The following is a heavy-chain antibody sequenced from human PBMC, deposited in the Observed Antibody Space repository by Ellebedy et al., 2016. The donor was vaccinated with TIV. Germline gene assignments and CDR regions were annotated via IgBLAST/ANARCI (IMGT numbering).Heavy chain of an antibody. CDR2: ISNTGKT. J-gene: IGHJ3*01. CDR3: AREWQLLPYSVLNV. Sequence: SETLSLXXRVSGDSATSSSYYWTWIRQRPGRGVEWIGYISNTGKTYYNSSLKSRVDVSLDTSENQFSLKLSSMTAADAAVYYCAREWQLLPYSVLNVWGQGTVVTVSS. D-gene: IGHD5-24*01. CDR1: GDSATSSSYY. V-gene: IGHV4-31*03.